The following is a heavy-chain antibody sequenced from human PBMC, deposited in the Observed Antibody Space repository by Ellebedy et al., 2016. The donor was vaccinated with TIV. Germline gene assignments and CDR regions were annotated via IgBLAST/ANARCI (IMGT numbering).Heavy chain of an antibody. D-gene: IGHD3-3*01. V-gene: IGHV4-59*01. Sequence: SETLSLXCTVSGGSISSYYWSWIRQPPGKGLEWIGYIYYSGSTNYNPSLKSRVTTSVDTSKNQFSLKLSSVTAADTAVYYCASRAIFGMGIDAFDIWGQGTMVTVSS. J-gene: IGHJ3*02. CDR2: IYYSGST. CDR3: ASRAIFGMGIDAFDI. CDR1: GGSISSYY.